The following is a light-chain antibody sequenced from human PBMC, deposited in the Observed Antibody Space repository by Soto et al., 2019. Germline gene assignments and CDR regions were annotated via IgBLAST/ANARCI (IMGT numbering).Light chain of an antibody. CDR3: VAWDDSLSGRV. V-gene: IGLV1-44*01. CDR2: NNN. Sequence: QSVLAQPPSASGTPGQRVTISCSGSSSTIGRNTVNWYQQVPGTAPKLLIYNNNQRPSGVPDRFSGSKSGTSASLAISGLQTEDEADYYCVAWDDSLSGRVFGGGTKLTVL. J-gene: IGLJ3*02. CDR1: SSTIGRNT.